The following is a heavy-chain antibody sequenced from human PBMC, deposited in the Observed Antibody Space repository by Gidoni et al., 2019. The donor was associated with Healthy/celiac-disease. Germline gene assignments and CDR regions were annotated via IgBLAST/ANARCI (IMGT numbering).Heavy chain of an antibody. J-gene: IGHJ4*02. CDR2: IYTSGST. CDR1: GGSISRGSYY. Sequence: QVQLQESGPGLVKPSQTLSLTCNVSGGSISRGSYYWSWIRQPAGKGLEWIGRIYTSGSTNYNPSLKSRVTISVDTSKNQFSLKLSSVTAADTAVYYCARGFGVVAIDYWGQGTLVTVSS. V-gene: IGHV4-61*02. D-gene: IGHD3-3*01. CDR3: ARGFGVVAIDY.